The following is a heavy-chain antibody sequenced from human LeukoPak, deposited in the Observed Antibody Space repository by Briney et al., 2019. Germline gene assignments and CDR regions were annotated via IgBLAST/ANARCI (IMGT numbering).Heavy chain of an antibody. CDR2: INHSGST. Sequence: SETLSLTCAVYGGSFSGYYWGWIRQPPGKGLEWIGEINHSGSTNYNPSLKSRVTISVDTSKNQFSLKLSSVTAADTAVYYCARAGAAAGNYWGQGTLVTVSS. V-gene: IGHV4-34*01. D-gene: IGHD6-13*01. CDR3: ARAGAAAGNY. J-gene: IGHJ4*02. CDR1: GGSFSGYY.